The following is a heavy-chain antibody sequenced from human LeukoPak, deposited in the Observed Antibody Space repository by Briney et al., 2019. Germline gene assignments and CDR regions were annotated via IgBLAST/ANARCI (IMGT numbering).Heavy chain of an antibody. D-gene: IGHD3-9*01. V-gene: IGHV4-39*07. Sequence: SETLSLTCTVSGGSISSSSYYWGWIRQPPGKGLEWIGSIYYSGSTYYNPSLKSRVTISVDTSKNQFSLKLSSVTAADTAVYYCARAWYFDWLLDYWGQGTLVTVSS. CDR3: ARAWYFDWLLDY. J-gene: IGHJ4*02. CDR2: IYYSGST. CDR1: GGSISSSSYY.